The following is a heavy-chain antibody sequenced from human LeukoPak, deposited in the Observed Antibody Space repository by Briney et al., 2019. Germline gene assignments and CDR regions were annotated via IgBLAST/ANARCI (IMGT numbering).Heavy chain of an antibody. J-gene: IGHJ6*03. CDR2: IRLDGSYK. V-gene: IGHV3-30*02. D-gene: IGHD4-17*01. CDR3: AKIPYGDYLLDYYYYMDV. CDR1: GFPFRSYA. Sequence: GGSLRLSRAPSGFPFRSYAMHWVRQAPGKGLEGVAFIRLDGSYKYYADSVKGRFTISRDNSKNTLYLQMNSLRAEDTAVYYCAKIPYGDYLLDYYYYMDVWGKGTTVTISS.